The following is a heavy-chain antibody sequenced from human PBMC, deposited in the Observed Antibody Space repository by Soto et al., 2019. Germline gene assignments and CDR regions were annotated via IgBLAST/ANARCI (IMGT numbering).Heavy chain of an antibody. CDR3: AKDQQVVVPSACDY. Sequence: GGSLRLSCAASDFTFSSYGLNWVRQAPGKGLEWVSGISARGAGTFYADSVKGRFTISRDNTKSTLYLQMNSLRAEDTAVYFCAKDQQVVVPSACDYWGQGTLVTVPS. CDR2: ISARGAGT. J-gene: IGHJ4*02. V-gene: IGHV3-23*01. CDR1: DFTFSSYG. D-gene: IGHD2-15*01.